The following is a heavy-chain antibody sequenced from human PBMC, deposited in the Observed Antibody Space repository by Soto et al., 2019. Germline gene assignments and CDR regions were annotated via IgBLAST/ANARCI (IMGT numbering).Heavy chain of an antibody. CDR1: GYTFTNND. V-gene: IGHV1-8*01. D-gene: IGHD2-21*01. CDR2: MSPYSGNT. Sequence: GASVKVSCKASGYTFTNNDINWVRQAAGQGLEWMGWMSPYSGNTGYARNFHGRVTMTRDNSITTAYMELSSLRSEDTAVYYCVRAPLDYYSADYFDNWGQGTLVTVSS. J-gene: IGHJ4*02. CDR3: VRAPLDYYSADYFDN.